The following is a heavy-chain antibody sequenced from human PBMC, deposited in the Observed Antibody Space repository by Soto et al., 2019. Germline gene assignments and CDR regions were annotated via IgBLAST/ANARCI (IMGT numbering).Heavy chain of an antibody. CDR3: ARDKGYGFGWSSASGMDV. J-gene: IGHJ6*02. CDR1: GYTFTGDY. Sequence: ASVKVSCKASGYTFTGDYMHWVRQAPGQGLEWMGWISGYNGNTNYAEKFQGRVTMTTDTSKSTAYMEVRSLTSDDTAVYYSARDKGYGFGWSSASGMDVWGQGTTVTVSS. V-gene: IGHV1-18*04. CDR2: ISGYNGNT. D-gene: IGHD5-18*01.